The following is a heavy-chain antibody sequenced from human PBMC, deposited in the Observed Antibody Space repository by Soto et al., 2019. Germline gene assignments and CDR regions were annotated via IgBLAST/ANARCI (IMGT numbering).Heavy chain of an antibody. D-gene: IGHD1-26*01. J-gene: IGHJ4*02. CDR3: ARDLQPSKLIIVGAACGY. Sequence: GGFLRISCSASSFTFSSYGMRCLTNSRFRGLEWVAFIWYDGSNKYYADSVKGRFTISRDNSKNTLYLQMNSLRAEDTAVYYCARDLQPSKLIIVGAACGYWGQGTRVTVSA. V-gene: IGHV3-33*01. CDR2: IWYDGSNK. CDR1: SFTFSSYG.